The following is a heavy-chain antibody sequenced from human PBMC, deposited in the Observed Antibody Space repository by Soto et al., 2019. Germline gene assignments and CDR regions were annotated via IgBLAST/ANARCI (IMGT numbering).Heavy chain of an antibody. CDR2: IDWDDDK. D-gene: IGHD5-12*01. J-gene: IGHJ6*02. V-gene: IGHV2-70*11. CDR3: ARIPGGYDFYYYGMDV. Sequence: SGPTLVNPTQTLTLTCTFSGFSLSTSGMCVSWIRQPPGKALEWLARIDWDDDKYYSTSLQTRLPISKDTSKNQVVLTLTNMDPVYSATYYCARIPGGYDFYYYGMDVWGQGT. CDR1: GFSLSTSGMC.